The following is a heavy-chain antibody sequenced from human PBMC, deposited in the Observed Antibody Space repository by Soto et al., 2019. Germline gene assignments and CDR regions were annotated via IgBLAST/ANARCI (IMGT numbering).Heavy chain of an antibody. V-gene: IGHV3-23*05. CDR2: IYGSGRGI. D-gene: IGHD2-21*01. J-gene: IGHJ4*02. CDR1: GLPHSSFA. Sequence: GSLRLSCTASGLPHSSFAMMWVRQAPGKGLEWVSGIYGSGRGIEYADSVKGRFTISRDNSKDTVYLQMTDLRADDTAVYYCAKDAVYNDGLWLMDHWGQGTQVTVSS. CDR3: AKDAVYNDGLWLMDH.